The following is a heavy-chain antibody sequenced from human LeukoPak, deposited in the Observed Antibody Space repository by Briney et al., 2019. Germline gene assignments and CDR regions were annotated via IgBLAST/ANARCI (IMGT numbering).Heavy chain of an antibody. Sequence: GGSLRLSCAASGFTFDDYGMTWVRQAPGKGLEWVSGINWNGVTTVYTDSVKGRFTISRDNSKNTLYLQMNSLRVEDTAVYYCARWGDNKILDYWGQGNLVTVSS. CDR2: INWNGVTT. CDR1: GFTFDDYG. D-gene: IGHD3-16*01. CDR3: ARWGDNKILDY. J-gene: IGHJ4*02. V-gene: IGHV3-20*04.